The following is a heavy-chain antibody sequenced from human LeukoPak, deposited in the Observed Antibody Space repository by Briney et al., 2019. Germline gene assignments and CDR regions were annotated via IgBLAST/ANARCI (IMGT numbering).Heavy chain of an antibody. Sequence: SETLSLTCAVYGGSFSGYYWSWIRQPPGKGLEWIGDINHSGSTNYNPSLKSRVTISVDTSKNQFSLKLSSVTAADTAVYYCAREEWELSSNFDYWGQGTLVTVSS. CDR2: INHSGST. V-gene: IGHV4-34*01. CDR3: AREEWELSSNFDY. D-gene: IGHD1-26*01. CDR1: GGSFSGYY. J-gene: IGHJ4*02.